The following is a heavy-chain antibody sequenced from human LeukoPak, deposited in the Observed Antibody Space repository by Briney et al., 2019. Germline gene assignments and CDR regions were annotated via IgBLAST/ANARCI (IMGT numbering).Heavy chain of an antibody. J-gene: IGHJ4*02. D-gene: IGHD2-8*01. Sequence: GGSLRLSCAASGFTFDAYGMSWVRQVPGNGPEWVSIISTDVYGTHYLDSVKGRFTISRDNSKNTLYLQLSSLIFDDSTVYYCSRRNGYYFDYWGQGTLVTVSS. CDR2: ISTDVYGT. CDR1: GFTFDAYG. V-gene: IGHV3-23*03. CDR3: SRRNGYYFDY.